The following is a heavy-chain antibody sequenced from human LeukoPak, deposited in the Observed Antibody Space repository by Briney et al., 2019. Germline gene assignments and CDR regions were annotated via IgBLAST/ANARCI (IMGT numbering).Heavy chain of an antibody. CDR3: ARDRGTSFGGYYYGMDV. J-gene: IGHJ6*02. CDR1: GGSISSGGYY. D-gene: IGHD3-3*01. Sequence: SETLSLTCAVSGGSISSGGYYWSWIRQPPGKGLEWIGYIYYSGSTNYNPSLKSRVTISVDTSKNQFSLKLSSVTAADTAVYYCARDRGTSFGGYYYGMDVWGQGTTVTVSS. CDR2: IYYSGST. V-gene: IGHV4-61*08.